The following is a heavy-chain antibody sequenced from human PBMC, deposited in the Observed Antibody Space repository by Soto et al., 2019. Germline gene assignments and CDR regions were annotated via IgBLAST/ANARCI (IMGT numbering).Heavy chain of an antibody. D-gene: IGHD6-13*01. CDR1: GYTFTSYC. J-gene: IGHJ5*02. CDR2: INAANGDT. Sequence: GASVEVSCKASGYTFTSYCIHWVLQAPGQRLEWMGWINAANGDTKYSPKFQGRVTITRDTSASTAYMELSSLRSEDTAVYYCVRRHVSATGIDWFDPWGQGTLVTVS. CDR3: VRRHVSATGIDWFDP. V-gene: IGHV1-3*01.